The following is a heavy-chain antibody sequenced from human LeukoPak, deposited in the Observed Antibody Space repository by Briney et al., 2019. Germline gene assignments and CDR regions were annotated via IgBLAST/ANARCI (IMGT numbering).Heavy chain of an antibody. CDR1: GFTFSSYA. CDR2: ISYDGSNK. Sequence: GGSLRLSCAASGFTFSSYAMHWVRQAPGKGLEWVAVISYDGSNKYYADSVKGRFTISRDNSKNTLYLQMNSLRAEDTAVYFCAKDHTTWGGDFFDCWGQGTLVTVSS. J-gene: IGHJ4*02. V-gene: IGHV3-30*04. CDR3: AKDHTTWGGDFFDC. D-gene: IGHD3-16*01.